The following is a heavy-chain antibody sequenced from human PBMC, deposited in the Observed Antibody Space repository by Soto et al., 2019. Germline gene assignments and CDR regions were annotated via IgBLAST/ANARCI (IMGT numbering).Heavy chain of an antibody. V-gene: IGHV3-48*02. J-gene: IGHJ6*02. CDR3: ARDRGFSSRTSCPYGMDV. CDR2: ISSSSSTI. CDR1: GFTFSSYS. Sequence: EVQLVESGGGLVQPGGSLRLSCAASGFTFSSYSMNWVRQAPGKGLEWVSYISSSSSTIYYADSVKGRFTISRDNPKNSLYLQMNILRDEDTAVYYCARDRGFSSRTSCPYGMDVWGQGTTVTVSS. D-gene: IGHD2-2*01.